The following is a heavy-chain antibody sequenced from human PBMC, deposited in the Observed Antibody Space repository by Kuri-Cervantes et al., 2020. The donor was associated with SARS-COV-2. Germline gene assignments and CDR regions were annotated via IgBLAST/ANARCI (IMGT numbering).Heavy chain of an antibody. D-gene: IGHD2-21*02. Sequence: SETLSLTCTVSGGSISSGDSYWSWVRQPPGKGLEWIGYISFSGSTYSNPSLKSRVTISVDMSKNQFSLKLSSVTAADTAVYYCARDREVWVLTAMVFYYGMDVWGQGTTVTVSS. V-gene: IGHV4-30-4*02. CDR3: ARDREVWVLTAMVFYYGMDV. CDR2: ISFSGST. CDR1: GGSISSGDSY. J-gene: IGHJ6*02.